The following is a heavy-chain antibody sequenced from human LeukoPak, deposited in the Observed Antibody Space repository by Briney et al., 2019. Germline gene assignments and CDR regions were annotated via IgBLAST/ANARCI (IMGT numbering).Heavy chain of an antibody. CDR1: GFTFSSYG. V-gene: IGHV3-23*01. D-gene: IGHD5-18*01. J-gene: IGHJ4*02. Sequence: GGSLRLSCAASGFTFSSYGMSWVRQAPGKGLEWVSAISGSGGSTYYADSVKGRFTISRDNSKNTLYLQMNSLRAEDTAVYYCAKARGVDTAMAPDYWGQGTLVTVSS. CDR3: AKARGVDTAMAPDY. CDR2: ISGSGGST.